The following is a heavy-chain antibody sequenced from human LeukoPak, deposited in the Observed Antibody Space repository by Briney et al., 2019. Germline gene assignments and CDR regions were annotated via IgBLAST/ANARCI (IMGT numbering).Heavy chain of an antibody. CDR3: ARDVGGDSTGFWYFDL. V-gene: IGHV3-21*01. D-gene: IGHD3-22*01. CDR1: GFGFGSYG. J-gene: IGHJ2*01. CDR2: ISRNGDYI. Sequence: GGSLRLSCAASGFGFGSYGMNWVRQAPGKGLEWVSSISRNGDYIDYAASLRGRFIISRDNANKSLSLEMNSLRVEDTALYFCARDVGGDSTGFWYFDLWGRGTLVTVSS.